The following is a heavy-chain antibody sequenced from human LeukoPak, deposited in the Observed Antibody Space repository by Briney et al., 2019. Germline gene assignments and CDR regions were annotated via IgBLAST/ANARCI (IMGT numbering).Heavy chain of an antibody. V-gene: IGHV4-30-4*08. D-gene: IGHD2-2*01. J-gene: IGHJ4*02. CDR3: ARGEVVPAAGFDY. CDR2: IYYSGST. Sequence: SETLSLTCTVSGGSISSGDYYWSRIRQPPGKGLEWIGYIYYSGSTYYNPSLKSRVTISVDTSKNQFSLKLSSVTAADTAVYYCARGEVVPAAGFDYWGQGTLVTVSS. CDR1: GGSISSGDYY.